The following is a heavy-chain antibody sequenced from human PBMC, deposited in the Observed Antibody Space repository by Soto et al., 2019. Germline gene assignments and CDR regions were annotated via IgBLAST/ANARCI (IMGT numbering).Heavy chain of an antibody. Sequence: QVQLVQSGAEVKKPGSSVKVSCKASGATYSNSAISWVRQAPGQGLEWMGGINPILGIPDYAHKFQGRVTITADESKNTVYMDLGRLRSEDTAMYFCARGGVDVVATSAFDYWGQGTLVSVSS. D-gene: IGHD5-12*01. J-gene: IGHJ4*02. CDR1: GATYSNSA. V-gene: IGHV1-69*10. CDR2: INPILGIP. CDR3: ARGGVDVVATSAFDY.